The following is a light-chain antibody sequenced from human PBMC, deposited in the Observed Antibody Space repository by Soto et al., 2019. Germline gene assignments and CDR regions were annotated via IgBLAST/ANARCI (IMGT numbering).Light chain of an antibody. CDR1: SSDVGGYNY. J-gene: IGLJ1*01. CDR3: SSYTSSSTLYV. Sequence: QSVLTQPASVSGSPGQSITISCTGTSSDVGGYNYVSWYQQHPGKAPKLMIYEVSNRPSGVSNRFSGSKSGNTASLTSSVLQAEDEADYYCSSYTSSSTLYVFGTGTKLTVL. V-gene: IGLV2-14*01. CDR2: EVS.